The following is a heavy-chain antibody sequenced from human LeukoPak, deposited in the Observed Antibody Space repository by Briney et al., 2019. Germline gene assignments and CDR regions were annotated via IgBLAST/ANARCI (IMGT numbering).Heavy chain of an antibody. CDR3: AKEVTAAGGNFEY. J-gene: IGHJ4*02. CDR1: GFTFSTST. CDR2: ISYDGNNK. D-gene: IGHD6-13*01. V-gene: IGHV3-30*18. Sequence: GRSLRLSCAASGFTFSTSTMHWVRQAPGKGLEWVAVISYDGNNKYYADSVKGRFTISRDNSKSTMYVQMNSLRAEDTAVYYCAKEVTAAGGNFEYWGQGTLVTVPS.